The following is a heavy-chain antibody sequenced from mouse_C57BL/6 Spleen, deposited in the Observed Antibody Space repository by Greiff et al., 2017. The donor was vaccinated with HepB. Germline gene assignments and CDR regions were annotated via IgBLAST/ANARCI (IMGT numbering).Heavy chain of an antibody. J-gene: IGHJ4*01. CDR1: GYTFTSYG. D-gene: IGHD1-1*01. V-gene: IGHV1-81*01. CDR2: IYPRSGNT. CDR3: ARRGYYGSSYNAMDY. Sequence: QVQLKQSGAELARPGASVKLSCKASGYTFTSYGISWVKQRTGQGLEWIGEIYPRSGNTYYNEKFKGKATLTADKSSSTAYMELRSLTSEDSAVYFCARRGYYGSSYNAMDYWGQGTSVTVSS.